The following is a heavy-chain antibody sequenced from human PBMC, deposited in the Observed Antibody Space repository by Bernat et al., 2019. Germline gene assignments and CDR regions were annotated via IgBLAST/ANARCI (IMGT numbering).Heavy chain of an antibody. J-gene: IGHJ4*02. V-gene: IGHV3-43*02. D-gene: IGHD3-16*01. CDR1: GFIFDDHV. CDR3: VRDSSWAFDS. CDR2: ISHDSTAT. Sequence: ELQLVESGGGATQPGGSPRLSCEGTGFIFDDHVMHWVRQAPGMDLEWVPRISHDSTATSYADSVKGRFTISRDNSKKSLYLQMHSLRIEDTALYYCVRDSSWAFDSWGRGTLVTVSS.